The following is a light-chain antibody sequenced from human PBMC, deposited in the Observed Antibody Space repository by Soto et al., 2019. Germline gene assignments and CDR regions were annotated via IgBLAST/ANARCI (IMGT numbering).Light chain of an antibody. CDR1: QGISNW. V-gene: IGKV1-12*01. Sequence: DILMTQSPSSVSASVGDRVTITCRASQGISNWLAWYQQQPGKAPKLLIYGASSLQSGVPSRFSGGGSGTHFTLIISSLQPEDFATYYCQQTNTFLPLTFGGGTKVEI. CDR2: GAS. J-gene: IGKJ4*01. CDR3: QQTNTFLPLT.